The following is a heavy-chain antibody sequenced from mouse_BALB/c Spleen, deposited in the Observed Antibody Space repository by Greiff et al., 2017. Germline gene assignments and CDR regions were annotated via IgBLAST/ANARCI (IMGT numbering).Heavy chain of an antibody. CDR3: ARQRDYDEEGFAY. V-gene: IGHV5-6-5*01. J-gene: IGHJ3*01. CDR1: GFTFSSYA. Sequence: EVKLVESGGGLVKPGGSLKLSCAASGFTFSSYAMSWVRQTPEKRLEWVASISSGGSTYYPDSVKGRFTISRDNARNILYLQMSSLKSEDTAMYYCARQRDYDEEGFAYWGQGTLVTVSA. D-gene: IGHD2-4*01. CDR2: ISSGGST.